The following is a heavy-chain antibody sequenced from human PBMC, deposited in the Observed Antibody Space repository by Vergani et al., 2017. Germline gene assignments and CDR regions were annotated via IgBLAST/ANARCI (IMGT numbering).Heavy chain of an antibody. Sequence: QVQLVQSGAEVKKPGASVKVSCKASGYTFTSYGISWVRQAPGQGLEWMGWISAHNGNTNYAQKLQGRVTMTTDTSTSTAYMELRSLRSDDTAVYYCARDPTYCDFWSGYFPLYYYYGMDVWGQGTTVTVSS. J-gene: IGHJ6*02. CDR1: GYTFTSYG. D-gene: IGHD3-3*01. V-gene: IGHV1-18*01. CDR3: ARDPTYCDFWSGYFPLYYYYGMDV. CDR2: ISAHNGNT.